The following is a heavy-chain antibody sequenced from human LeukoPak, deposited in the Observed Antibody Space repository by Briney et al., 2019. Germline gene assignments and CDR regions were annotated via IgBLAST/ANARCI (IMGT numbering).Heavy chain of an antibody. CDR2: INPNSGGT. D-gene: IGHD5-18*01. CDR3: ARGSGYSYGYGADAFDI. Sequence: ASVKVSCKASGYTFTGYYMHWVRQAPGQGLEWMGWINPNSGGTNYAQKFQGRVTMTRDTSISTAYMELSRLRSDDTAVYYCARGSGYSYGYGADAFDIWGQGTMVTVSS. V-gene: IGHV1-2*02. J-gene: IGHJ3*02. CDR1: GYTFTGYY.